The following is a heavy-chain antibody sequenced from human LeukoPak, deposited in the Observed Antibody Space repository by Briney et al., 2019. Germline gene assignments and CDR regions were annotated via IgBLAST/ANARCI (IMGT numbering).Heavy chain of an antibody. J-gene: IGHJ4*02. D-gene: IGHD3-10*01. Sequence: PGGSLRLSCAASGFTFNNYAMSWVRQAPGKGLEWVSAISGSGGSTYYADSVKGRFTISRDNSKNTLYLEMNSLRAEDTAVYYCARDRRGSENYHYFDYWGQGTLVTVSS. CDR1: GFTFNNYA. CDR2: ISGSGGST. CDR3: ARDRRGSENYHYFDY. V-gene: IGHV3-23*01.